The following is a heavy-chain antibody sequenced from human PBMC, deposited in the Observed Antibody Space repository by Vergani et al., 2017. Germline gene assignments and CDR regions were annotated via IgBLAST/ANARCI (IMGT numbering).Heavy chain of an antibody. CDR1: GGTFSSYA. D-gene: IGHD7-27*01. Sequence: QVQLVQSGAEVKKPGASVKVSCKASGGTFSSYAISWVRQAPGQGLEWMGRIIPILGIANYAQKFQGRVTITADKSTSTAYMALSSLRAEDTAVYYCARSLEWVPPNKWRDNWGDGGYYYYYYGMDVWGQGTTVTVSS. V-gene: IGHV1-69*04. CDR2: IIPILGIA. CDR3: ARSLEWVPPNKWRDNWGDGGYYYYYYGMDV. J-gene: IGHJ6*02.